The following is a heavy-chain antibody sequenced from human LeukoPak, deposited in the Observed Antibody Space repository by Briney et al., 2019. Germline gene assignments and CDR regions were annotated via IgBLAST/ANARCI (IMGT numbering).Heavy chain of an antibody. J-gene: IGHJ5*02. CDR3: ASGYYRRGFDP. CDR1: GLTVSDNY. Sequence: PGGSLRLSCAASGLTVSDNYMTWVRQAPGKGLEWVSVIYSGGTIKYADSVKGRFTISRDNAQNTLHLQMNSLRAEDTAVYYCASGYYRRGFDPWGQGTLVTVSS. CDR2: IYSGGTI. D-gene: IGHD3-22*01. V-gene: IGHV3-53*01.